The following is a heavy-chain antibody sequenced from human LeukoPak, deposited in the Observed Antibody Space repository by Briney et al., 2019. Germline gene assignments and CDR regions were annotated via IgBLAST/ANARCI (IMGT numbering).Heavy chain of an antibody. D-gene: IGHD2-15*01. CDR3: ARVNDIAVVAAAAPHYEF. Sequence: ASVKVSCKPSGSTFISYGISWVRQAPGQGLEWVGWISAYKGVTDYAQNFQGRVAMTSDTSTSTVYLELMSLTFEDTAVYYCARVNDIAVVAAAAPHYEFWGQGTLVIVSS. V-gene: IGHV1-18*01. CDR1: GSTFISYG. J-gene: IGHJ4*02. CDR2: ISAYKGVT.